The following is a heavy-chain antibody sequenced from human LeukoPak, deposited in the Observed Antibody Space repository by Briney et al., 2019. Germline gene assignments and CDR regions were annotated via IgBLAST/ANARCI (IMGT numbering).Heavy chain of an antibody. CDR2: MDPYGGS. J-gene: IGHJ4*02. V-gene: IGHV4-34*01. Sequence: PSETLSLTCAVYGGSFSGYYWSWIRQPPGKGREWIGEMDPYGGSNYNPSLKRRVSISVETSNNHLSLSLNSVTTADTAVYYCAASLWFGIYPDYWGQGSLVTVSS. D-gene: IGHD3-10*01. CDR3: AASLWFGIYPDY. CDR1: GGSFSGYY.